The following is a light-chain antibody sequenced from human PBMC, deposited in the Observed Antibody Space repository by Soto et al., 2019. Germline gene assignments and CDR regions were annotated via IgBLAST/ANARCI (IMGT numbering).Light chain of an antibody. CDR3: QQRYSNPIS. CDR2: TAS. V-gene: IGKV1-39*01. J-gene: IGKJ5*01. Sequence: DIRMPQSPASLFASFGDTVPITCRASQSISSHLNWYQQKPGKAHNLLMYTASNLQSGVPSRFSGSGSGTDFTLTFSSLQPEDFETYYCQQRYSNPISCGQGTRLE. CDR1: QSISSH.